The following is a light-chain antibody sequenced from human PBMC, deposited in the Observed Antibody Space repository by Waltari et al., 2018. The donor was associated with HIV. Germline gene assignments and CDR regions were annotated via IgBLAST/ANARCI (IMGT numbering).Light chain of an antibody. Sequence: QSVLTQPPSVSGTPGQTVSIFCSGSNYNIGSDAVNWYHQLPGTAPKLLIYSNNQRPSGFPDRFSSSKSGTSASLAISGLQFDDDAVYYCGTWDDILNGWAVFGGGTKLTVL. CDR1: NYNIGSDA. J-gene: IGLJ2*01. CDR3: GTWDDILNGWAV. V-gene: IGLV1-44*01. CDR2: SNN.